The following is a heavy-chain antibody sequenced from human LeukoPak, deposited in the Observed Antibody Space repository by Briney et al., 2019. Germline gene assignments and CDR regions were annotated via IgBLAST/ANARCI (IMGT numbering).Heavy chain of an antibody. J-gene: IGHJ2*01. V-gene: IGHV4-4*07. Sequence: PSETLSLTCTVSGGSTSSYYWSWIRQPAGKGLEWIGRIYTSGTTYNPSLKSRVTMSVDTSKNQFSLKLSSVTAADTAVYYCARLGNWGNYWYFDLWGRGTLVTVSS. CDR3: ARLGNWGNYWYFDL. CDR2: IYTSGT. CDR1: GGSTSSYY. D-gene: IGHD7-27*01.